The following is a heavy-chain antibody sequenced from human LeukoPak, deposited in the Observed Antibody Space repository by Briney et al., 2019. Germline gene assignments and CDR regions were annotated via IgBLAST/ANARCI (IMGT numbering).Heavy chain of an antibody. V-gene: IGHV3-48*03. J-gene: IGHJ4*02. Sequence: GGSLTLSCAASGLAFSSCEMTWVRQPPGKGLEWIANINHSGSPIYYAASVKGRFTVSRNNAESSLFLHMNILRVEDTAFYYCARMGGAPQGWGLGALVTVSS. D-gene: IGHD2-21*01. CDR2: INHSGSPI. CDR1: GLAFSSCE. CDR3: ARMGGAPQG.